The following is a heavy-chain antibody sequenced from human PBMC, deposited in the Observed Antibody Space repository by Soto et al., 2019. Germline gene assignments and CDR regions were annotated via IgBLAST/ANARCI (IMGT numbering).Heavy chain of an antibody. D-gene: IGHD2-15*01. CDR1: GGSFSGYY. V-gene: IGHV4-34*01. Sequence: QVQLQQWGAGLLKPSETLSLTCAVYGGSFSGYYWSWIRQPPGKGLEWIGEINHSGSTNYNPSLRSRVTISVDTSKNQFSLKLSSVTAADTAVYYCEIGGSPGAFDIWGQGTMVTVSS. J-gene: IGHJ3*02. CDR3: EIGGSPGAFDI. CDR2: INHSGST.